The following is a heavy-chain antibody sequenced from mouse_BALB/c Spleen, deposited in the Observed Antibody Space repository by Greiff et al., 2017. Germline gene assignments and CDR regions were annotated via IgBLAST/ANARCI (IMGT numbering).Heavy chain of an antibody. D-gene: IGHD2-4*01. CDR3: ARDYYDYDAGFAY. CDR2: ISYDGSN. Sequence: VQLKESGPGLVKPSQSLSLTCSVTGYSITSGYYWNWIRQFPGNKLEWMGYISYDGSNNYNPSLKNRISITRDTSKNQFFLKLNSVTTEDTATYYCARDYYDYDAGFAYWGQGTLVTVSA. V-gene: IGHV3-6*02. CDR1: GYSITSGYY. J-gene: IGHJ3*01.